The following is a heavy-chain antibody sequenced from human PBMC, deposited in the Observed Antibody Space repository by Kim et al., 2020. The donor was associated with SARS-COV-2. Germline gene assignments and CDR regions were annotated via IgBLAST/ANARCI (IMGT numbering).Heavy chain of an antibody. Sequence: KGTTKNSQKFQGKVTITRATSAGTAYMELSSLRSEDTAVYYCARKREGMDVWGKGTTVTVSS. V-gene: IGHV1-3*01. J-gene: IGHJ6*03. CDR3: ARKREGMDV. CDR2: KGTT.